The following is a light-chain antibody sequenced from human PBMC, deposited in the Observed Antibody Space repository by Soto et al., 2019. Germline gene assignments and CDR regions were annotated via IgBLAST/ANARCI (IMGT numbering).Light chain of an antibody. CDR1: SSNVGPADA. CDR3: SSYTTSSTDV. CDR2: EVS. J-gene: IGLJ1*01. V-gene: IGLV2-14*01. Sequence: QSVLTQPPSVSGAPGQRVTISCTGASSNVGPADAVHWYQQHPGKAPKLIIYEVSNRPSGVSNRFSGSKSGNTASLTISGLQTEDEADYYCSSYTTSSTDVFGTGTKVTVL.